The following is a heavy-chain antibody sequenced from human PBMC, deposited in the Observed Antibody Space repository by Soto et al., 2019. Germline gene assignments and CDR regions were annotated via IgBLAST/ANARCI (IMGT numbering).Heavy chain of an antibody. Sequence: QVQLQESGPGLVKPSQTLSLTCTVSGGSISSGGYYWSWIRQLPGKGLEWIGYIYYSGSTHYNPSLNSRITMSVDTSKNQFSLKLSSVTAADTAVYYCARKSTVTTCFDYWGQGTLVTVSS. CDR2: IYYSGST. J-gene: IGHJ4*02. CDR1: GGSISSGGYY. V-gene: IGHV4-31*03. D-gene: IGHD4-17*01. CDR3: ARKSTVTTCFDY.